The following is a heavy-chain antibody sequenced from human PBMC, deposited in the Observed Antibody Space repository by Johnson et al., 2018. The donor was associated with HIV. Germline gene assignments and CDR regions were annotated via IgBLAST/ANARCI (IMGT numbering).Heavy chain of an antibody. D-gene: IGHD3-22*01. J-gene: IGHJ3*02. V-gene: IGHV3-7*03. CDR3: ARSRYESSGYCI. CDR2: IKQDGSEE. CDR1: GFSFSRYW. Sequence: VQLVESGGGLVQPGGSLRLSCAVSGFSFSRYWMSWVRQAPGKGLEWVANIKQDGSEEYYVDSVKGRFTISRDNAKNSLYLQMNSLRAEDTAFYHCARSRYESSGYCIWGQGTMVTVSS.